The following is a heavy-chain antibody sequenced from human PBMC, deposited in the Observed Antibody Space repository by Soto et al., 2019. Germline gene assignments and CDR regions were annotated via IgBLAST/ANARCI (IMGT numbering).Heavy chain of an antibody. Sequence: QVQLVQSGAEVKKPGASLKVSCKASGGTFSSCSINWVRKAPGQGLEWMGVIIPIFGTANYSQKFQCRVTITANESTSPAHMELSSLSSEDTSVYYCSRDGGRNSGGIDYWGQGTLVTVSS. J-gene: IGHJ4*02. CDR2: IIPIFGTA. V-gene: IGHV1-69*01. D-gene: IGHD1-26*01. CDR3: SRDGGRNSGGIDY. CDR1: GGTFSSCS.